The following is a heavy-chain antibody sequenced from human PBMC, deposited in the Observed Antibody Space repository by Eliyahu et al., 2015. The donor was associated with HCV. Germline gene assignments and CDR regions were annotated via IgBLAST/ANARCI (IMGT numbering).Heavy chain of an antibody. V-gene: IGHV4-34*01. J-gene: IGHJ5*02. CDR2: INHSGST. D-gene: IGHD6-13*01. Sequence: QVQLQQWGAGLLKPSETLSLTCAVYGGSFSGYYWSWIRQPPGKGLEWIGEINHSGSTNYNPSLKSRVTISVDTSKNQFSLKLSSVTAADTAVYYCARNRLQQLVIRVPSWFDPWGQGTLVTVSS. CDR1: GGSFSGYY. CDR3: ARNRLQQLVIRVPSWFDP.